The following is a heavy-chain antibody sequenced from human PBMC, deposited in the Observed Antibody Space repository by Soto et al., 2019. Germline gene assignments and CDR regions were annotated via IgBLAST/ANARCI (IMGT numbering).Heavy chain of an antibody. Sequence: ASVKVSCKASGYTFTGYYMHWVRQAPGQGLEWMGWINPNSGGTNYAQKFQGRVTMTRDTSISTAYLELTSVTAADTAVYYCVRDVAAVGTDWFDPRGQGTLVTVSS. CDR3: VRDVAAVGTDWFDP. J-gene: IGHJ5*02. D-gene: IGHD6-13*01. CDR2: INPNSGGT. CDR1: GYTFTGYY. V-gene: IGHV1-2*02.